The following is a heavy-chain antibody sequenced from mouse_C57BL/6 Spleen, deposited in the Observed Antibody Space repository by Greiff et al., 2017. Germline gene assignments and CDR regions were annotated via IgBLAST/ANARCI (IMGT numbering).Heavy chain of an antibody. J-gene: IGHJ4*01. D-gene: IGHD2-3*01. V-gene: IGHV1-18*01. CDR3: ARAADGYYAAMDY. CDR2: INPNNGGT. CDR1: GYTFTDYN. Sequence: VQLQQSGPELVKPGASVKIPCKASGYTFTDYNMDWVKQSHGKSLEWIGDINPNNGGTIYNQKFKGKATLTVDKSSSTAYMELRSLTSEDTAVYNCARAADGYYAAMDYWGQGTSVTVSS.